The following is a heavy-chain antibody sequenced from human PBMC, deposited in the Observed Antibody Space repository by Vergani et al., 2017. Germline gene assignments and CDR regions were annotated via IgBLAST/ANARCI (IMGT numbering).Heavy chain of an antibody. CDR3: ARDRMTPYYFDY. Sequence: QGQLAQSGAEVKKPGSSVKVSCKASGGTFSSNSISWVRQAPGQGLEWMGRIIPIFGTANYAQKFQGRVTITADESTSTAYMELSSLRSEDTAVYYCARDRMTPYYFDYWGQGTLVTVSS. CDR1: GGTFSSNS. CDR2: IIPIFGTA. J-gene: IGHJ4*02. V-gene: IGHV1-69*13. D-gene: IGHD2-8*01.